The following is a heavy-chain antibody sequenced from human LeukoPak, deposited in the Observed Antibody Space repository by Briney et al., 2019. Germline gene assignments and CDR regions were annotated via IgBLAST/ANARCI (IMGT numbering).Heavy chain of an antibody. Sequence: GGSLRLSCAASGFTFSSYAMSWVRQAPGEGLEWMGIIYPGDSDIRYSPSFQGQVTISADKSISTAYLQWSSLKASDTAMYYCARLVSVGGFGYWGQGTLVTASS. D-gene: IGHD3-10*01. J-gene: IGHJ4*02. CDR2: IYPGDSDI. CDR1: GFTFSSYA. V-gene: IGHV5-51*01. CDR3: ARLVSVGGFGY.